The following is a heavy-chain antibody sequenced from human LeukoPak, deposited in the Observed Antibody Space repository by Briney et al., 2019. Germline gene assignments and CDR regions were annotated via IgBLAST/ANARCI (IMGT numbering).Heavy chain of an antibody. CDR1: GFTFSSYA. CDR2: ISGVGVNT. V-gene: IGHV3-23*01. Sequence: GGSLRLSCVASGFTFSSYAMSWVRQAPGKGLEWVSAISGVGVNTYYADSVKGRFTISRDNSKNTLYLQINSLRAEDTAVYYCAKGFKQSGNSAARPDFWGQGTPVTVSS. CDR3: AKGFKQSGNSAARPDF. D-gene: IGHD4-23*01. J-gene: IGHJ4*02.